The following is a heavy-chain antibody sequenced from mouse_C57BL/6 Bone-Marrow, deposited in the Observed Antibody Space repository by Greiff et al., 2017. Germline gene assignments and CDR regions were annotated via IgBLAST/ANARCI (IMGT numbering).Heavy chain of an antibody. V-gene: IGHV1-81*01. J-gene: IGHJ4*01. CDR3: ARCGRRYYAMDY. CDR1: GYTFTSYG. CDR2: SYPRSGNT. Sequence: QVQLQQSGAELARPGASVTLSCKASGYTFTSYGISWVKQRTGQGLEWIGESYPRSGNTYYNEKFKGKATLPADKSSSTAYMGLRSLTSEDSAVDFCARCGRRYYAMDYWGQGTSVTVSS. D-gene: IGHD4-1*01.